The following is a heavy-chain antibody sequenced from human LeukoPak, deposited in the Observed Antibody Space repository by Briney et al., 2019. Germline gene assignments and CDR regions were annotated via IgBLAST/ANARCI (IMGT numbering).Heavy chain of an antibody. D-gene: IGHD2-15*01. CDR1: GYTLTELS. CDR2: FDPEDGET. Sequence: ASVKVSCKVSGYTLTELSMHWVRQAPGKGLEWMGGFDPEDGETIYAQKFQGRVTMTEDTSTDTAYMELSSLRSEDTAVYYCATQRGPYCSGGSCYGAFDIWGQGTMVTVSS. CDR3: ATQRGPYCSGGSCYGAFDI. V-gene: IGHV1-24*01. J-gene: IGHJ3*02.